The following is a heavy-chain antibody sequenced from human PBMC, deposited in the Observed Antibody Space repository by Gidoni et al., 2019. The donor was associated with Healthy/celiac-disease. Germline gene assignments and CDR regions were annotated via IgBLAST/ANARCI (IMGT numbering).Heavy chain of an antibody. J-gene: IGHJ5*02. CDR3: ARDPRYDFWSGYNWFDP. CDR2: IYHSGST. V-gene: IGHV4-38-2*02. CDR1: GYSISSGYY. Sequence: QVQLQESGPGLVKPSATLSLPCAVSGYSISSGYYWGWIRQPPGQGLAWIGSIYHSGSTYYNPSLKSRVTISVDTSKNQFSLKLSSVTAADTAVYYCARDPRYDFWSGYNWFDPWGQGTLVTVSS. D-gene: IGHD3-3*01.